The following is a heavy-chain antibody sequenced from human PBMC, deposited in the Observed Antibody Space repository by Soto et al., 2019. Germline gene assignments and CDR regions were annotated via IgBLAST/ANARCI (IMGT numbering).Heavy chain of an antibody. D-gene: IGHD3-3*01. Sequence: GWSLSLSGAASGFTFISYGMHWVRQAPGKGLEWVAVISYDGSNKYYADSVKGRFTISRDNSKNTLYLQMNSLRAEDTAVYYCAKEAHEWLGLLEFFDD. CDR2: ISYDGSNK. CDR1: GFTFISYG. V-gene: IGHV3-30*18. CDR3: AKEAHEWLGLLEFFDD. J-gene: IGHJ4*01.